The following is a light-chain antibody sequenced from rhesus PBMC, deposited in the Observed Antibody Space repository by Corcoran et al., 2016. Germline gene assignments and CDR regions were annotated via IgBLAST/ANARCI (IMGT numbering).Light chain of an antibody. V-gene: IGKV1-28*02. CDR3: LQHNRFPRT. CDR2: DAS. Sequence: DIQMTQSPSSLSASVGDTVTITCRASQGISSHVHWFKQKPGKAPKLLIYDASSLGSWVPSRFSGSGSGTAFTLPIRSLQHEDFATYYWLQHNRFPRTFGGGTKVEIK. J-gene: IGKJ4*01. CDR1: QGISSH.